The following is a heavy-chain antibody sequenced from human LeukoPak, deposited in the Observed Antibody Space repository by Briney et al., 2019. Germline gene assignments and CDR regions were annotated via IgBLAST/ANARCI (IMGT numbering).Heavy chain of an antibody. CDR2: ISRSGTET. CDR3: AREQDSSGYYYNYFDY. V-gene: IGHV3-23*01. Sequence: TGGSLRLSCAGAGFTFSNYGMSWVRQAPGKGLEWVSVISRSGTETYHADSVRGRFTISRDNAKNTLYLQMNSLRDEDTAVYYCAREQDSSGYYYNYFDYWGQGTLVTVSS. J-gene: IGHJ4*02. CDR1: GFTFSNYG. D-gene: IGHD3-22*01.